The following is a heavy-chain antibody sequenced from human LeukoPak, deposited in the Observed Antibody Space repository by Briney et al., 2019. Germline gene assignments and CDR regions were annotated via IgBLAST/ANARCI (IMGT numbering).Heavy chain of an antibody. CDR3: AYMVHSGSYYGGYYFDY. CDR2: ISAYNGNT. CDR1: GYTFTSYG. D-gene: IGHD1-26*01. Sequence: ASVKVSCTASGYTFTSYGISWVRQAPGQGLEWMGWISAYNGNTNYAQKLQGRVTMTTDTSTSTAYMELRSLRSEDTAVYYCAYMVHSGSYYGGYYFDYWGQGTLVTVSS. J-gene: IGHJ4*02. V-gene: IGHV1-18*01.